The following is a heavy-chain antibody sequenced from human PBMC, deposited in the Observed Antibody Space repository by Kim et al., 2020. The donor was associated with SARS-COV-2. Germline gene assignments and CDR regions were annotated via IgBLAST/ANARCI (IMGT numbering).Heavy chain of an antibody. Sequence: SVKVSCKASGGTFSSYAISWVRQAPGQGLEWMGGIIPIFGTANYAQKFQGRVTITADESTSTAYMELSSLRSEDTAVYYCAGYYYGSGSYYPRSGSFDYWGQGTLVTVSS. CDR3: AGYYYGSGSYYPRSGSFDY. CDR2: IIPIFGTA. J-gene: IGHJ4*02. V-gene: IGHV1-69*13. D-gene: IGHD3-10*01. CDR1: GGTFSSYA.